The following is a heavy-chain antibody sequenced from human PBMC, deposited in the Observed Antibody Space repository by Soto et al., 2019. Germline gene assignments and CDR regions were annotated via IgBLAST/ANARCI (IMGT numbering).Heavy chain of an antibody. Sequence: QVQLVESGGGVVQSGRSLTLSCAASGFSLRTYGMHWLRRAPGKGLEWVAFIWYDGTEKFYANSVKGRSTISKDNSNNILYLQMSGLRAEDTAVYYCARDVVTAVAGSVNWFDPWGQGTLVTVSS. CDR2: IWYDGTEK. CDR3: ARDVVTAVAGSVNWFDP. D-gene: IGHD6-19*01. CDR1: GFSLRTYG. J-gene: IGHJ5*02. V-gene: IGHV3-33*01.